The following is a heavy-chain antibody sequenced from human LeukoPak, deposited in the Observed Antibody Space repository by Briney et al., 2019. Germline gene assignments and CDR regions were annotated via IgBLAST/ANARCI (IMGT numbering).Heavy chain of an antibody. CDR2: INQDGREK. CDR3: TRGSGWYPDY. Sequence: GGSLRLSCAASGFTFSSYSMNWVRQVPGKGLEWVANINQDGREKNYVDSVKGRFTIFRDNAKNSLYLQMNSLRVEDTAVFYCTRGSGWYPDYWGQGTLVTVSS. J-gene: IGHJ4*02. CDR1: GFTFSSYS. V-gene: IGHV3-7*04. D-gene: IGHD6-19*01.